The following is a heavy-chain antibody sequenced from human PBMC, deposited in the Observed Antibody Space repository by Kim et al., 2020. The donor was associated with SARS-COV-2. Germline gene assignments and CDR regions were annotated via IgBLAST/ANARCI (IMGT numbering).Heavy chain of an antibody. J-gene: IGHJ4*02. CDR1: GFTFRKFG. CDR3: ATRHANYNLGYLEGLG. Sequence: GGSLRLSCEASGFTFRKFGMHWVRQAPGKGLVWVSRINSDGSNTDYAESVKGRFTISRDNAKNTLYLQMNRLRADDTAVYYCATRHANYNLGYLEGLGWWQGTLVTVSS. V-gene: IGHV3-74*01. D-gene: IGHD3-16*01. CDR2: INSDGSNT.